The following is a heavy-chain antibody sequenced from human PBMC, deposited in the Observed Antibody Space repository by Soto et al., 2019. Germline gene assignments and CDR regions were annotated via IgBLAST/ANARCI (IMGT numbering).Heavy chain of an antibody. CDR3: ARAVEYSTIDYYYYYYMDV. Sequence: GGSLRLSCAASGFTFSSYSMNWVRQAPGKGLEWVSSISSSSSYIYYADSVKGRFTISRDNAKNSLYLQMNSLRAEDTAVYYCARAVEYSTIDYYYYYYMDVWGKGTTVTVSS. V-gene: IGHV3-21*01. D-gene: IGHD6-6*01. CDR1: GFTFSSYS. CDR2: ISSSSSYI. J-gene: IGHJ6*03.